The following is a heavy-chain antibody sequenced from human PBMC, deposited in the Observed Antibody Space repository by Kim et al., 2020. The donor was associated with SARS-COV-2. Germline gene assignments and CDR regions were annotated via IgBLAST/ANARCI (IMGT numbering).Heavy chain of an antibody. J-gene: IGHJ2*01. CDR2: IDSSGTP. V-gene: IGHV4-59*09. CDR3: ARGFDL. Sequence: IDSSGTPNYTPSHKSRVTRSVDTSKNQFSLKLSSVTAADTAVYYCARGFDLWGRGTLVTVSS.